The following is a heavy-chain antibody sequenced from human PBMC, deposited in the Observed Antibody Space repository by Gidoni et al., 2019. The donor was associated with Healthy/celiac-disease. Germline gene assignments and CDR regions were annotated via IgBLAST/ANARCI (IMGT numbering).Heavy chain of an antibody. J-gene: IGHJ4*02. Sequence: QVQLVQSGAEVKKPGASVKVSCKASGYTFTGYSMHWVRQAPGQGLEWMGRINPNSGGTNYAQKFQGRVTMTRDTSISTAYMELSRLRSDDTAVYYCARALALSRGIFDYWGQGTLVTVSS. D-gene: IGHD6-6*01. CDR2: INPNSGGT. CDR3: ARALALSRGIFDY. CDR1: GYTFTGYS. V-gene: IGHV1-2*06.